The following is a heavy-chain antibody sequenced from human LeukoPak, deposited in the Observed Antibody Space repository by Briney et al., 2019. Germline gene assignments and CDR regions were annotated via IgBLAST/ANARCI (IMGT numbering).Heavy chain of an antibody. D-gene: IGHD5-24*01. CDR1: GGSFSGYY. V-gene: IGHV4-34*01. J-gene: IGHJ4*02. CDR2: INHSGST. Sequence: SETLSLTFAVYGGSFSGYYWSWIRQPPGKGLEWIGEINHSGSTNYNPSLKSRVTISVDTSKNQFSLKLSSVTAADTAVYYCASSRDGYFVYWGQGTLVTVSS. CDR3: ASSRDGYFVY.